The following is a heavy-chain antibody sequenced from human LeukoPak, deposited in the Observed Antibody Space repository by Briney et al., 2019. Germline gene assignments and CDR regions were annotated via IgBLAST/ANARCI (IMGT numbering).Heavy chain of an antibody. CDR1: DESFSGYY. Sequence: PSETLSLTCTVYDESFSGYYWTWIRQPPGKGLEWIGEINHSGSTYNNPSLKSRVIISVDTSKNHFSLKLSSVTAADTAVYYCARHTGSGWEYHFDYWGQGTLVTVSS. CDR2: INHSGST. J-gene: IGHJ4*02. D-gene: IGHD6-19*01. V-gene: IGHV4-34*01. CDR3: ARHTGSGWEYHFDY.